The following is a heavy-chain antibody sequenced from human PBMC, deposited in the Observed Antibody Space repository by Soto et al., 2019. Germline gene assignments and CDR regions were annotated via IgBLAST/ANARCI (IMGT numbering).Heavy chain of an antibody. D-gene: IGHD6-19*01. CDR2: IQSDGSST. V-gene: IGHV3-74*01. J-gene: IGHJ4*02. CDR1: GFALSSYW. Sequence: EVQLVESGGGSVQPGGSLRLSCAVSGFALSSYWMHWIRQTPGKGLVWVSRIQSDGSSTNYADSVKGRFTISRDNAENTLYLQMDSLRVEDTAMYYCAREKAVAGTTFDYWGQGTLVTVSS. CDR3: AREKAVAGTTFDY.